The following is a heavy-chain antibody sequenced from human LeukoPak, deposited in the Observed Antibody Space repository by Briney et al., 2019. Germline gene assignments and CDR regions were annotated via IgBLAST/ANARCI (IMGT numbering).Heavy chain of an antibody. CDR2: IKSKSDGGTT. Sequence: GGSLRLSCAASGFTFSNAWMSWVRQAPGKGLEWVGRIKSKSDGGTTDYAAPVKGRFTISRDDSKNTLYLQMNSLKTEDTAVYYCTTDPRGEYYDSSGYYPGYFDYWGQGTLVTVSS. V-gene: IGHV3-15*01. D-gene: IGHD3-22*01. J-gene: IGHJ4*02. CDR3: TTDPRGEYYDSSGYYPGYFDY. CDR1: GFTFSNAW.